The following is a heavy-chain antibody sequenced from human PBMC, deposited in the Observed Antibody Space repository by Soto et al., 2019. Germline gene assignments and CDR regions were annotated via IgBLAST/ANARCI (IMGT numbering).Heavy chain of an antibody. Sequence: KPSETLSLTCTVSRGSVSSATYYWNWIRQPPGKPLEWIGYINYSGSTNYNPSLNSRVTISVDTSKNQFSLKLSSVTAADTAVYYCARRPYRSSWITFESWGLGTLVTVSS. CDR3: ARRPYRSSWITFES. V-gene: IGHV4-61*01. CDR1: RGSVSSATYY. D-gene: IGHD6-13*01. J-gene: IGHJ4*02. CDR2: INYSGST.